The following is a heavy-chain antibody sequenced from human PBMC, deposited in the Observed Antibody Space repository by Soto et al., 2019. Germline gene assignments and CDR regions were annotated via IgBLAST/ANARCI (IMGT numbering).Heavy chain of an antibody. CDR1: GFSLSTSGEA. V-gene: IGHV2-5*01. CDR2: IYWNGIE. Sequence: QITLRESGPALVKPTQPLTLTCTFSGFSLSTSGEAVGWIRQPPVKGLELLALIYWNGIERYSPSLKNRLSLTKDTSKNNVVLTMTNMDPVDTATYYCAHGDPLDFHYWGQGTLVTVSS. CDR3: AHGDPLDFHY. J-gene: IGHJ4*02. D-gene: IGHD3-10*01.